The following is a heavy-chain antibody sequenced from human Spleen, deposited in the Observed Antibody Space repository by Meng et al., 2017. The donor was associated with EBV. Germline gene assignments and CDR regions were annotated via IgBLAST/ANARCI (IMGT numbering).Heavy chain of an antibody. CDR2: IWFDGSNK. Sequence: QVQLVESGXXXXXPXRSXRLSCAASGFTFSSYGMHWVCQAPGKGLEWVAVIWFDGSNKYYADSVKGRFTVSRDNSKNTLYLQMNSLRAEETAVYYCARGWDSSGWGYWFDPWGQGTLVTVSS. CDR3: ARGWDSSGWGYWFDP. CDR1: GFTFSSYG. V-gene: IGHV3-33*01. J-gene: IGHJ5*02. D-gene: IGHD6-19*01.